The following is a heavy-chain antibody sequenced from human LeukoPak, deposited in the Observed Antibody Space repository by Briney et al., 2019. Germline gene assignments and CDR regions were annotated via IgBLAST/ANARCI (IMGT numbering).Heavy chain of an antibody. J-gene: IGHJ5*02. CDR1: GYIFTNHG. CDR2: ISTNKGNT. D-gene: IGHD2-8*01. V-gene: IGHV1-18*01. CDR3: VRDIQWRFDP. Sequence: ASVRVSCKASGYIFTNHGISWVRQAPGQGLEWMAWISTNKGNTNYAQRLQGRVTMTTDTSTTTAYMELRSLRSDDTAIYYCVRDIQWRFDPWGQGTLVTVSS.